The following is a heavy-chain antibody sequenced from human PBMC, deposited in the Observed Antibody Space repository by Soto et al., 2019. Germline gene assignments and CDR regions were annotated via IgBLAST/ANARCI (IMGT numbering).Heavy chain of an antibody. CDR1: GFSFSSYG. V-gene: IGHV3-30*18. CDR2: ISYDGSEE. J-gene: IGHJ4*02. CDR3: AKDLNGYSAYHTFDY. Sequence: QVQLVESGGGVVQPGRSLRLSCAASGFSFSSYGMHWVRQAPGKGLEWVAVISYDGSEEYYADSVKGRFTISRDNSKKTQYLQMNSLRVEDTAVYYCAKDLNGYSAYHTFDYWGQGTVVTVSS. D-gene: IGHD5-12*01.